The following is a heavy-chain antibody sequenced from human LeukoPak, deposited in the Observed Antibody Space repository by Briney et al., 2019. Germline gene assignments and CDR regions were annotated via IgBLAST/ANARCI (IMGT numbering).Heavy chain of an antibody. CDR2: IDSSGSSI. CDR1: GFTFSSFE. Sequence: GGSLRLSCAASGFTFSSFEMNWVRQAPGNGLEWVSYIDSSGSSIYFADSVKGRFTISRVNGKNSLYLQMNSLRVEDTAVYYCARDSGGDNGFDYWGQGTLVTVSS. CDR3: ARDSGGDNGFDY. V-gene: IGHV3-48*03. D-gene: IGHD3-10*01. J-gene: IGHJ4*02.